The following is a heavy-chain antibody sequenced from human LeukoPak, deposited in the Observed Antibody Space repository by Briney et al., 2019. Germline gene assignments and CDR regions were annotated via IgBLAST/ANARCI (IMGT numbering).Heavy chain of an antibody. CDR1: GFTFSSYA. V-gene: IGHV3-30-3*01. CDR3: AKNLNPFDS. CDR2: ISYDGSNK. J-gene: IGHJ4*02. Sequence: GGSLRLSCAASGFTFSSYAMHWVRQAPGKGLEWVAVISYDGSNKYYADSVKGRFTISRDNSKSTLSLQMNSLRAEDTAVYYCAKNLNPFDSWGQGILVTVSS. D-gene: IGHD2/OR15-2a*01.